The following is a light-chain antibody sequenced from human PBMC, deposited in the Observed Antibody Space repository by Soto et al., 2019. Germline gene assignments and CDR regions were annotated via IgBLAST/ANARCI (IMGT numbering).Light chain of an antibody. CDR3: QQPDSFPLT. CDR2: AAS. Sequence: DIQMTQSPSSVSASVGDRVTITCRASQDISSWLAWYQQKPGKAPKLLIYAASFLQSGVPSRFKGSGSGTDSTLTISSLQPEDFETYYCQQPDSFPLTLGEGTKVDIK. CDR1: QDISSW. J-gene: IGKJ4*01. V-gene: IGKV1-12*01.